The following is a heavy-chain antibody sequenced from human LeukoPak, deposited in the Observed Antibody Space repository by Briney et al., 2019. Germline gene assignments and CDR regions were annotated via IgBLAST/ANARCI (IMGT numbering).Heavy chain of an antibody. D-gene: IGHD6-19*01. V-gene: IGHV3-48*01. Sequence: GGSLRLSCAASGFTLSSYSKNWVRQAPGKGLEWVSYISNSGSTTYYADSVKGRFTISRDNAKNSLYLQMNSLRVEDTAVYYCARGGTAVARGEYWGQGTLVTVSS. CDR3: ARGGTAVARGEY. CDR2: ISNSGSTT. J-gene: IGHJ4*02. CDR1: GFTLSSYS.